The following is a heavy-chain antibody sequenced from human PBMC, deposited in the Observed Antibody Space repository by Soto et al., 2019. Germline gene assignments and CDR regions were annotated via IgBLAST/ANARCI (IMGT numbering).Heavy chain of an antibody. J-gene: IGHJ6*02. CDR3: ARADVSEQQLALYYYYYGMDV. CDR2: IIPIFGTA. D-gene: IGHD6-13*01. CDR1: GGTFSSYA. V-gene: IGHV1-69*13. Sequence: ASVKVSCKASGGTFSSYAISWVRQAPGQGLEWMGGIIPIFGTANYAQKFQGRVTITADESTSTAYMELSSLRSEDTAVYYCARADVSEQQLALYYYYYGMDVWGQGTTVTVSS.